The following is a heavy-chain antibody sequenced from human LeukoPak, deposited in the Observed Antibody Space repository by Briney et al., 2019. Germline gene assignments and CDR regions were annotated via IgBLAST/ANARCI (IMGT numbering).Heavy chain of an antibody. CDR2: ISSSSSYI. CDR3: AWIVGATYGDY. D-gene: IGHD1-26*01. Sequence: GGSLRLSCAASGFTFSSYSMNWVRQAPGKGLEWVSSISSSSSYIYCADSVKGRFTISRDNAKNSLYLQMNSLRAEDTAVYYCAWIVGATYGDYWGQGTLVTVSS. J-gene: IGHJ4*02. CDR1: GFTFSSYS. V-gene: IGHV3-21*01.